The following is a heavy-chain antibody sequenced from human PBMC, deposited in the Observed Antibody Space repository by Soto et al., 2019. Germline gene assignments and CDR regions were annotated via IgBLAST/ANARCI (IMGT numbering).Heavy chain of an antibody. J-gene: IGHJ5*02. Sequence: QVQLVESGGGVVQPGRSLRLSCAASGFTFSSYGMHWVRQAPGKGLEWVAVISYDGSNKYHADSVKGRFTITRENSKNPLYLKMNSLGAEDMDVYYSAKDGRGPYSSSWYDWFDPWGQGTLVTVSS. CDR1: GFTFSSYG. D-gene: IGHD6-13*01. V-gene: IGHV3-30*18. CDR3: AKDGRGPYSSSWYDWFDP. CDR2: ISYDGSNK.